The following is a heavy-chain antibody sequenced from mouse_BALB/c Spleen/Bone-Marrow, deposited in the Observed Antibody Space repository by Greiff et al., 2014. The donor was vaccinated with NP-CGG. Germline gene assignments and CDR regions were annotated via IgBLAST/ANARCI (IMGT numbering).Heavy chain of an antibody. Sequence: VQLQQSGAELVKPGASVKLSCTASGFKIKDTYMHWVKQRPEQGLEWIGRIYPGNGNTKYDPKFQGKATITADTSSNTAYLQLSSMTSEDTTVYYCARYYYGSSYFDYWGQGTTLTVSS. CDR3: ARYYYGSSYFDY. D-gene: IGHD1-1*01. J-gene: IGHJ2*01. V-gene: IGHV14-3*02. CDR2: IYPGNGNT. CDR1: GFKIKDTY.